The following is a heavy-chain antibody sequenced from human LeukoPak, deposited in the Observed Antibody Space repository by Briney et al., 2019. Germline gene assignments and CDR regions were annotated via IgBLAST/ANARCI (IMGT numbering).Heavy chain of an antibody. Sequence: SETLSLTCTVSGGSISSSGYYWGWIRQPPGKGLEWIGSIHYTESTYYNPSLESRVTISVDTSNNHFSLKLSSVTAADTAIYYCARHNADLLPLPAAVGYWGQGTLVSVSS. V-gene: IGHV4-39*01. D-gene: IGHD2-2*01. CDR1: GGSISSSGYY. CDR3: ARHNADLLPLPAAVGY. J-gene: IGHJ4*02. CDR2: IHYTEST.